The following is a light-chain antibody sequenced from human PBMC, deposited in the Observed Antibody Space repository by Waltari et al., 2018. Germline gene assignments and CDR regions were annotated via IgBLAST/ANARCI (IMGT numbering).Light chain of an antibody. V-gene: IGKV3-20*01. CDR3: QHYVTLPAT. Sequence: EIVLTPYPGTLSLSPGERATLSCRASQTVSRALAWYQQKPDQAPRLLIYAASSRATGIPDRFSGGGSGTDFSLTISRLEPEDFAVYYCQHYVTLPATFGQGTKVAF. J-gene: IGKJ1*01. CDR2: AAS. CDR1: QTVSRA.